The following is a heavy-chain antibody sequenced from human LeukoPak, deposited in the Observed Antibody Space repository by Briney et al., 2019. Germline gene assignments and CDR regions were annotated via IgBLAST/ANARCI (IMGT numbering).Heavy chain of an antibody. CDR2: IYYSGST. D-gene: IGHD3-22*01. J-gene: IGHJ4*02. CDR1: GGSIRSYY. V-gene: IGHV4-59*01. CDR3: ARGYYDSSGYYQYIFDY. Sequence: MASETLSLTCTVSGGSIRSYYWSWIRQPPGKGLEWIGYIYYSGSTNYNPSLKSRVTISVDTSKNQFSLKLSSVTAADTAVYYCARGYYDSSGYYQYIFDYWGQGTLVTVSS.